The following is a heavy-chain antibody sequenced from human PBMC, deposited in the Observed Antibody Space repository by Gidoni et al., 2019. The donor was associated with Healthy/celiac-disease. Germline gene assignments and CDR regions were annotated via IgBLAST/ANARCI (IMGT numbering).Heavy chain of an antibody. V-gene: IGHV1-69*01. Sequence: QVQLVQSGAEVKKPGSSVKVSCQASGGTFSSYAISWVRQAPGPGLEWMGGIIPIFGTANYEQKFQGRVTITADESTSTAYMELSSLRSEDTAVYYCARTFPAYWGGDCLDWYFDLWGRGTLVTVSS. D-gene: IGHD2-21*02. CDR2: IIPIFGTA. CDR3: ARTFPAYWGGDCLDWYFDL. J-gene: IGHJ2*01. CDR1: GGTFSSYA.